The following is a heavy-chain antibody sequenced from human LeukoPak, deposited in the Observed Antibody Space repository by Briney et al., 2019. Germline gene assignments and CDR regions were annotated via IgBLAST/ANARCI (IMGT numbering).Heavy chain of an antibody. CDR3: ARGLYSSSWYSYYYYMDV. CDR1: GYTFTSYD. D-gene: IGHD6-13*01. V-gene: IGHV1-8*01. Sequence: ASVKVSCKASGYTFTSYDINWVRQATGQGLEWMGWMNPNSGNTGYAQKFQGRVTMTRNTSISTAYMVLSSLRSEDTAVYYCARGLYSSSWYSYYYYMDVWGKGTTVTVSS. CDR2: MNPNSGNT. J-gene: IGHJ6*03.